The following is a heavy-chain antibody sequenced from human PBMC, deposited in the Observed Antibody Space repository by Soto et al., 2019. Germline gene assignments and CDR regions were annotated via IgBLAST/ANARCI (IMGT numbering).Heavy chain of an antibody. D-gene: IGHD3-22*01. CDR2: ISAYNGNT. V-gene: IGHV1-18*01. Sequence: QVQLVQSGAEVKKPGASVKVSCKASGYTFTSYGISWVRQAPGQGLEWMGWISAYNGNTNYEQKLQGRVTMTKDTSTRTAYMELRSLRSDDTAVYSCARDFGSSGYRPGDDAFDIWGQGTMVTVSS. J-gene: IGHJ3*02. CDR1: GYTFTSYG. CDR3: ARDFGSSGYRPGDDAFDI.